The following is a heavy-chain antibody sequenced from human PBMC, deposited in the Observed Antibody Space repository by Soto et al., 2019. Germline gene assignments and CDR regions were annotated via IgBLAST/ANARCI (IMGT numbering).Heavy chain of an antibody. V-gene: IGHV3-9*01. J-gene: IGHJ6*03. CDR2: ISWNSGSI. CDR3: AKDQPDIVVVPAAMHYYYYYMDV. Sequence: GGSLRLSCAASGFTFDDYAMHWVRQAPGKGLEWVSGISWNSGSIGYADSVKGRFTISRDNAKNSLYLQMNSLRAEDTALYYCAKDQPDIVVVPAAMHYYYYYMDVWGKGTTVTVSS. D-gene: IGHD2-2*01. CDR1: GFTFDDYA.